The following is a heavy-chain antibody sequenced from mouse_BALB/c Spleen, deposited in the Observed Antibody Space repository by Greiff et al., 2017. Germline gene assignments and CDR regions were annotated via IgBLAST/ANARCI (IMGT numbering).Heavy chain of an antibody. D-gene: IGHD2-4*01. CDR1: GFTFSSFG. CDR2: ISSGSSTI. V-gene: IGHV5-17*02. CDR3: ARSVDYDGESWFAY. J-gene: IGHJ3*01. Sequence: EVKLVESGGGLAQPGGSRKLSCAASGFTFSSFGMHWVRQAPEQGLEWVAYISSGSSTIYYADTVKGRFTISRDNPKNTLFLQMTSRRSEDAAMYYCARSVDYDGESWFAYWGQGTLVTVSA.